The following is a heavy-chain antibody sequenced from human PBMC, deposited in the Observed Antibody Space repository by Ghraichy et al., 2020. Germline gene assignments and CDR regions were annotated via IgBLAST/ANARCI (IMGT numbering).Heavy chain of an antibody. V-gene: IGHV3-48*02. D-gene: IGHD3-3*01. CDR3: ARELGRDGFWNRPFDY. CDR2: ISSSSSTI. Sequence: GSLRLSCAASGFTFSSYSMNWVRQAPGKGLEWVSYISSSSSTIYYADSVKGRFTISRDNAKNSLYLQMNSLRDEDTAVYYCARELGRDGFWNRPFDYWGQGTLVTVSS. J-gene: IGHJ4*02. CDR1: GFTFSSYS.